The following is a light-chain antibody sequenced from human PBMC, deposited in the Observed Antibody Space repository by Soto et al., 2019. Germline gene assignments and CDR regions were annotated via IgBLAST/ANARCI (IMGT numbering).Light chain of an antibody. V-gene: IGKV4-1*01. CDR1: QSVLYSSNNKNF. J-gene: IGKJ1*01. CDR2: WAS. CDR3: QQYYTTPPT. Sequence: DIVMTQSPDSLAKSLGERATINCKSSQSVLYSSNNKNFLAWYQQKPGQPPKLLIYWASTRESGVPDRFSGSGSGTDFTLTINSLLAEDVAVYYCQQYYTTPPTFGQGTKVEIK.